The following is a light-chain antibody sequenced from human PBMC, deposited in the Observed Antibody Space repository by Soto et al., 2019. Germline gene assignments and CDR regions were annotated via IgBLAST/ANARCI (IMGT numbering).Light chain of an antibody. CDR3: QQYNSYSLPST. Sequence: DIQMTQSPSTLSASVVDRVTITCRASQSISSWLAWYQQKPGKAPKLLIYDASSLESGVPSRFSGSGSGTEFTLTIRSLQPDDFATYYCQQYNSYSLPSTFGPGTKVDIK. CDR1: QSISSW. V-gene: IGKV1-5*01. J-gene: IGKJ3*01. CDR2: DAS.